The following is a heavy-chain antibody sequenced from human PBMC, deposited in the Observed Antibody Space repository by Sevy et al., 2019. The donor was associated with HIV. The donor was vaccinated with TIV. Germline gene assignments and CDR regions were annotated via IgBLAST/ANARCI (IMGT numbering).Heavy chain of an antibody. Sequence: GGSLRLSCAASGFTFSSYSMNWVRQAPGKGLEWVSSISSSSSYIYYADSVKGRFTISRDNAKNSLYLQMNSLRAEDTAVYYCARVDTLGLEDAFDIWGQGTMVTVSS. J-gene: IGHJ3*02. V-gene: IGHV3-21*01. CDR1: GFTFSSYS. D-gene: IGHD1-1*01. CDR3: ARVDTLGLEDAFDI. CDR2: ISSSSSYI.